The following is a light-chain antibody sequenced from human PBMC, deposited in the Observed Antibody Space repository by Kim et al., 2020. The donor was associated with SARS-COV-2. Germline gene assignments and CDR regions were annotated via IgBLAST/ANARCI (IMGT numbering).Light chain of an antibody. CDR1: NSHIGSNP. CDR2: SND. Sequence: GQRVTISCSGINSHIGSNPISWYQQAPGAAPKHLIYSNDQRPSGVPARFSGSKSGASASLAISGLQSEDEADYYCAVWDDSLNGRVFGGGTKLTVL. V-gene: IGLV1-44*01. J-gene: IGLJ3*02. CDR3: AVWDDSLNGRV.